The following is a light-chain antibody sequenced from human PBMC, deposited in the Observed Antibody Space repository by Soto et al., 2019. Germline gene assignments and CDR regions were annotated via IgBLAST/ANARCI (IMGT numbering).Light chain of an antibody. CDR1: TYNIGAGYD. CDR2: DDT. V-gene: IGLV1-40*01. Sequence: QSVLTQPPSVSGAPGQRVTISCAGSTYNIGAGYDVNWYQQFPGTAPKLLIYDDTNRPSGVPDRFSGSKSATSASLAITGLQAEDEAHYYCQASDSSRSGSVVFGGGTKLTVL. CDR3: QASDSSRSGSVV. J-gene: IGLJ2*01.